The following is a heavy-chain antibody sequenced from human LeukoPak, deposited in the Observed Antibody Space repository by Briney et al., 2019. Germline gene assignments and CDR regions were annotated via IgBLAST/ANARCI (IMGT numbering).Heavy chain of an antibody. J-gene: IGHJ4*02. V-gene: IGHV4-31*03. D-gene: IGHD4-17*01. CDR3: ARGSMTTVTYFDY. CDR1: GGSISSGGYY. Sequence: PSQTLSLTCTVSGGSISSGGYYWSWIRQHPGKGLEWIGYIYYSGSTYYNPSLKSRVTISVDTSKNQFSLKLSSVTAADTAVYYCARGSMTTVTYFDYWGQGTLVTVSS. CDR2: IYYSGST.